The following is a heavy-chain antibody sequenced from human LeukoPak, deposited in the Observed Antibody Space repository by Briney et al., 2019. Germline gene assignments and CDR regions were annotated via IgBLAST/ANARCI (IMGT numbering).Heavy chain of an antibody. V-gene: IGHV4-38-2*02. D-gene: IGHD6-19*01. CDR1: GYSISGAYY. CDR2: IFQSVST. Sequence: SETLSLTCTVSGYSISGAYYWGWLRQPPGKGLGWIETIFQSVSTYYNPSLKSRVTTSVDTSKNQFSLKLSSVTAADTAVYYCARNNSNGFDFWSQGTLVTVSS. J-gene: IGHJ4*02. CDR3: ARNNSNGFDF.